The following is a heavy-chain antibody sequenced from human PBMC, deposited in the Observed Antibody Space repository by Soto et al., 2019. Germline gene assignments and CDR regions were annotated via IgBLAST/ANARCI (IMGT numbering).Heavy chain of an antibody. CDR3: TRDNPGLRFGELPDI. D-gene: IGHD3-10*01. Sequence: GGSLRLSCTASGFTFGDYAMGWFRQAPGKGLEWVGFIRSKAYGGTTEYAASVKGRFTISRDDSKSIAYLQMNSLKTEDTAVYYCTRDNPGLRFGELPDIWGQGTMVTVSS. CDR2: IRSKAYGGTT. V-gene: IGHV3-49*03. CDR1: GFTFGDYA. J-gene: IGHJ3*02.